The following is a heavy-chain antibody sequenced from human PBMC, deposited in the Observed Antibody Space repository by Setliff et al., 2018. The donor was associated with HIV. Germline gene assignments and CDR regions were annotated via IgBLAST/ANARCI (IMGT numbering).Heavy chain of an antibody. V-gene: IGHV4-59*02. J-gene: IGHJ4*02. CDR1: GGSVTDYF. D-gene: IGHD1-7*01. CDR2: IYSSGNT. CDR3: ARGHTWNYYGGDYFDY. Sequence: PSETLSLTCTVSGGSVTDYFWNWIRQPPGKGLEWIGYIYSSGNTNYNPSLESRVSISLDTSKNQFSLRLSSVTATVTAVYYCARGHTWNYYGGDYFDYWGQGSLVTVSS.